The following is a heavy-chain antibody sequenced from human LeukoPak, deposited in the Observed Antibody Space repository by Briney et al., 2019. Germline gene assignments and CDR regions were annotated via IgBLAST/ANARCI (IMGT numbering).Heavy chain of an antibody. Sequence: PSETLSLTCAVSGYSISSGYYWGWIRQPPGKGLEWIGSIYHSGSTYYNPSLKSRVTISVDTSKNQFSLKLSSVTAADTAVYYCARHHRYGDRLFDYWGQGTLSPSPQ. D-gene: IGHD4-17*01. CDR3: ARHHRYGDRLFDY. J-gene: IGHJ4*02. V-gene: IGHV4-38-2*01. CDR2: IYHSGST. CDR1: GYSISSGYY.